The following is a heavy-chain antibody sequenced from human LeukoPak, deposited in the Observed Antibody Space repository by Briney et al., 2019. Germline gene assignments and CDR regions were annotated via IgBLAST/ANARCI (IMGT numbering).Heavy chain of an antibody. J-gene: IGHJ4*02. V-gene: IGHV1-18*04. D-gene: IGHD3-10*01. CDR2: ISAYNGNT. CDR3: AREKMVRGVKDLDY. CDR1: GYTFTSYG. Sequence: ASVKVPYKASGYTFTSYGISWVRQAPGQGLEWMGWISAYNGNTNYAQKLQGRVTMTTDTSTSTAYMELRSLRSDDTAVYYCAREKMVRGVKDLDYWGQGTLVTVSS.